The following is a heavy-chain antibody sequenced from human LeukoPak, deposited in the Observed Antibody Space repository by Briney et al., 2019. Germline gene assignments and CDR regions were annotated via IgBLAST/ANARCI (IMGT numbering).Heavy chain of an antibody. Sequence: GGSLRLSCTASGFTFGDYAMSWFRQAPGKGLEWVGFIRSKAYGGTTDYAASVKGRFTISRDDSKSIAYLQMNSLKTEDTAVYCCTRTYYYDSSGYDYWGQGTLVTVSS. CDR1: GFTFGDYA. CDR3: TRTYYYDSSGYDY. J-gene: IGHJ4*02. V-gene: IGHV3-49*03. CDR2: IRSKAYGGTT. D-gene: IGHD3-22*01.